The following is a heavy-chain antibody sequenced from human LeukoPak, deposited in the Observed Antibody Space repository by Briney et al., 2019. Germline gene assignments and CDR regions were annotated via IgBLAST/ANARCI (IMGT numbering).Heavy chain of an antibody. J-gene: IGHJ6*03. Sequence: GASVKVSCKASGYTFTGYYMHWVRQAPGQGLEWMGIINPSGGSTSYAQKFQGRVTMTRDMSTSTVYMELSSLRSEDTAVYYCARDIAAAGTFYYLDYYYYYYMDVWGKGTTVTVSS. CDR2: INPSGGST. V-gene: IGHV1-46*01. CDR1: GYTFTGYY. D-gene: IGHD6-13*01. CDR3: ARDIAAAGTFYYLDYYYYYYMDV.